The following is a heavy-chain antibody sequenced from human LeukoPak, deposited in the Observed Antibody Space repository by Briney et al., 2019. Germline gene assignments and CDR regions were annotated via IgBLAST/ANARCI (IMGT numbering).Heavy chain of an antibody. CDR2: VWYDGSNK. D-gene: IGHD5-18*01. J-gene: IGHJ5*02. CDR3: ARGGIGAMGRGWFDP. V-gene: IGHV3-33*01. Sequence: GRSLRLSCAASGFTFSSYGMHWVRQAPGKELEGVAVVWYDGSNKYYADSVQGRFTISRDNSKNTLYLQMNSLRAEDTAVYYCARGGIGAMGRGWFDPWGQGTLVTVSS. CDR1: GFTFSSYG.